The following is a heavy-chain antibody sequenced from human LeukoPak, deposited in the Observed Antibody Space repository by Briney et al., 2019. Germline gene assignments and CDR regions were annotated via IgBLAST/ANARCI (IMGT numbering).Heavy chain of an antibody. Sequence: PSETLSLTCTVSGYSISSGYYWGWIRQPPGKGLEWIGSIYHSGSTYYNPSLKSRVTISVDTSKNQFSLKLSSVTAADTAVYYCARGQGAEYYDFWSGYYTGAFDIWGQGTMVTVSS. D-gene: IGHD3-3*01. CDR3: ARGQGAEYYDFWSGYYTGAFDI. J-gene: IGHJ3*02. CDR1: GYSISSGYY. V-gene: IGHV4-38-2*02. CDR2: IYHSGST.